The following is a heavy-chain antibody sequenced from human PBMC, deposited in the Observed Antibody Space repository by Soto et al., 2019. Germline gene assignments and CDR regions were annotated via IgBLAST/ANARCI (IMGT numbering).Heavy chain of an antibody. J-gene: IGHJ4*02. D-gene: IGHD1-26*01. CDR2: INSDGSST. Sequence: WGSLRVPCAASGFTFSSNCMRWVRQAPGKGLVWVSRINSDGSSTSYADSVKGRFTISRDNAKNTVYLQMTNMDPVDTATYYRARTRPYSGSYYDDYWGQGTLVTVSS. CDR1: GFTFSSNC. V-gene: IGHV3-74*01. CDR3: ARTRPYSGSYYDDY.